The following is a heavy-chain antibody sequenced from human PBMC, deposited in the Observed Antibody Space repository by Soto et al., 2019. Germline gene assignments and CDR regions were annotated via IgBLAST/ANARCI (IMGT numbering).Heavy chain of an antibody. D-gene: IGHD1-26*01. Sequence: PGGSLRLSCVASGFSITSFAMSWVRQAPGKGLEWASAISASGGSTYADSVKGRSTISRDNSKNTLYLQMNSLRVEDTAVYYCAKVLSSGSYSGALEYWGQGALVTVSS. CDR2: ISASGGST. J-gene: IGHJ4*02. CDR3: AKVLSSGSYSGALEY. V-gene: IGHV3-23*01. CDR1: GFSITSFA.